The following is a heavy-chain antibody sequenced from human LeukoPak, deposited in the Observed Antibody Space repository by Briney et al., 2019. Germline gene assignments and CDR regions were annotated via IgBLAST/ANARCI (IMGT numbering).Heavy chain of an antibody. CDR2: ISSSSSYI. D-gene: IGHD1-26*01. CDR3: ANVHSGTNDY. Sequence: GGSLRLSCAASGFTFSSYSMNWVRQAPGKGLEWVSSISSSSSYIYYADSVKGRFTISKDNAKNSLYLQMNSLRAEDTAVYYCANVHSGTNDYWGQGTLVTVSS. CDR1: GFTFSSYS. V-gene: IGHV3-21*04. J-gene: IGHJ4*02.